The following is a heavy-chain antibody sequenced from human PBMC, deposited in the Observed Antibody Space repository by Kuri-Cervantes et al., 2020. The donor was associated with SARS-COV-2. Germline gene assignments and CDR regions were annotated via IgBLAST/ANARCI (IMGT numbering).Heavy chain of an antibody. CDR3: ARVGSGSFDY. D-gene: IGHD3-10*01. V-gene: IGHV3-11*04. Sequence: GESLKISCAASGFTFDDYAMHWVRQAPGKGLEWVSYISSSGSTIYYADSVKGRFTISRDNAKNSLYLQMNSLRAEDTAVYYCARVGSGSFDYWGQGTLVTVSS. CDR1: GFTFDDYA. CDR2: ISSSGSTI. J-gene: IGHJ4*02.